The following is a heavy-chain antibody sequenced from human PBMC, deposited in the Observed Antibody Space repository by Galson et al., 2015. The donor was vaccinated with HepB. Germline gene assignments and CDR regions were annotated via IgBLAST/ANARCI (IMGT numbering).Heavy chain of an antibody. CDR2: MNPNSGNT. CDR1: GYTFTSYD. CDR3: AREYSSSSGAFDI. V-gene: IGHV1-8*01. Sequence: SVKVSCKASGYTFTSYDINWVRQATGQGLEWMGWMNPNSGNTGYAQKFQGRVTMTRNTSISTAYMELSSLRSEDTAVYYCAREYSSSSGAFDIWGQGTMVTVSS. J-gene: IGHJ3*02. D-gene: IGHD6-6*01.